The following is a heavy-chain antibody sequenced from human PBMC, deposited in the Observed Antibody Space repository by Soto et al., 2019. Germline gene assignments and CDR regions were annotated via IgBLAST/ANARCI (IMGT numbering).Heavy chain of an antibody. Sequence: PSETLSLTCTVSGSSISSYYLSWIQQPPGKGLEWIGYIYYSGSTNYNPSLKSRVTISVDTSKNQFSLKLSSVTAADTAVYYCARDRYGDSDSWTNWFDPWGQGTLVTVSS. D-gene: IGHD4-17*01. CDR3: ARDRYGDSDSWTNWFDP. CDR1: GSSISSYY. CDR2: IYYSGST. V-gene: IGHV4-59*01. J-gene: IGHJ5*02.